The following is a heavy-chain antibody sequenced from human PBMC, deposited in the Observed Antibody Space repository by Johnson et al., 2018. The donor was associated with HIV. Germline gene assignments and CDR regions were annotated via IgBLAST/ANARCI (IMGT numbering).Heavy chain of an antibody. D-gene: IGHD6-19*01. CDR3: VRESLRRIPVPGTGDAAFDI. CDR1: GFTFSHYD. V-gene: IGHV3-13*01. J-gene: IGHJ3*02. CDR2: IGTIAGDT. Sequence: VQLVESVGGLVQPGGSLRLSCAASGFTFSHYDMHWVRQVTGKGLQWVSAIGTIAGDTFYSASVKGRFTISRENAKDSLYLHMDSLTAGDTAIYYCVRESLRRIPVPGTGDAAFDIWGPGTMVTVSS.